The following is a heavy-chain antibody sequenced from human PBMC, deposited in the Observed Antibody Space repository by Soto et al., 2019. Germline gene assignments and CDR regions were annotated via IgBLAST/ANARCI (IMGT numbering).Heavy chain of an antibody. D-gene: IGHD1-1*01. Sequence: QIQLVQSGAEVKKPGASVKVSCKASGYTFDSYAISWMRQAPGQGLEGMGWSSAYNGNTNYAQKLQGRVTMTTDTATNTDYMEVRSLRSDDAAVYCCARDPPRPDYWGQGSLVTVSP. J-gene: IGHJ4*02. CDR3: ARDPPRPDY. CDR1: GYTFDSYA. V-gene: IGHV1-18*01. CDR2: SSAYNGNT.